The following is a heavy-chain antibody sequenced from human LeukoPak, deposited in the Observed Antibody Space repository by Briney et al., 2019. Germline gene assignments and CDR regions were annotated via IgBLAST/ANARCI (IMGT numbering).Heavy chain of an antibody. Sequence: GRALRLSCAASGFTFDDYAMHWVRQAPGKGLEWGSGISWNRGSIVYAESVKGRFTISRDNAKNSLYLQMNSLRAEDTALYYCAKDRKPSAEYFHHWGQGTLVTVSS. CDR3: AKDRKPSAEYFHH. CDR2: ISWNRGSI. J-gene: IGHJ1*01. V-gene: IGHV3-9*01. CDR1: GFTFDDYA.